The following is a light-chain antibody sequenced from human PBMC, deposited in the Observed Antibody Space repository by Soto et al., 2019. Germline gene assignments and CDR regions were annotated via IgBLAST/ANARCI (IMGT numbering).Light chain of an antibody. CDR2: AAS. CDR3: QQLNSYPFT. J-gene: IGKJ4*01. Sequence: DIQLTQSPSFLSASVGDRVTITCRASQGISSYLAWYQQKPGKAPKLLICAASTLQSGVPSRFRGSGSGTEFTLTISSLQPEDFATYYCQQLNSYPFTFGGGTKVEIK. V-gene: IGKV1-9*01. CDR1: QGISSY.